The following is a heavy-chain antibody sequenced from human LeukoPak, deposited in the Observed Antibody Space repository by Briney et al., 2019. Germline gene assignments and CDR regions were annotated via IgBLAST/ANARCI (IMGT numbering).Heavy chain of an antibody. V-gene: IGHV1-18*01. CDR3: ARMSPPLTSYHPLFDY. CDR1: GYTFTSYG. Sequence: ASVKVSCKSSGYTFTSYGFSWVRQAPGQGLEWMGWISAYDGNIKYAQKFQGRVTMTTDTSTSTAYMELRSLRSDDTAVYYCARMSPPLTSYHPLFDYWGQGTLVTVSS. D-gene: IGHD1-14*01. J-gene: IGHJ4*02. CDR2: ISAYDGNI.